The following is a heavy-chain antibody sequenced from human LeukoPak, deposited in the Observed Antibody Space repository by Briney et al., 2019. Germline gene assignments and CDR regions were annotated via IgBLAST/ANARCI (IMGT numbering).Heavy chain of an antibody. CDR3: AGDHRDSGSSDAFDI. Sequence: GASVKVSCKASGYTFTSYYMHWVRQAPGQGLEWMGIINPSGGSTSYAQKFQGRVTMTRDTSTSTVYMELSSLRSEDTAVYYCAGDHRDSGSSDAFDIWGQGTMVTVSS. CDR2: INPSGGST. V-gene: IGHV1-46*01. D-gene: IGHD1-26*01. J-gene: IGHJ3*02. CDR1: GYTFTSYY.